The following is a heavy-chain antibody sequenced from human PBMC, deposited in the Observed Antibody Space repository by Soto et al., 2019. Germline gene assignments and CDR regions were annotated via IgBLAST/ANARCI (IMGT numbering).Heavy chain of an antibody. V-gene: IGHV4-59*05. CDR2: IKYGGSS. CDR3: VRRDCGGDCYSWYY. J-gene: IGHJ4*02. D-gene: IGHD2-21*02. CDR1: GGSISSHY. Sequence: SETLSLTCTVSGGSISSHYWSWIRQPPGKGLEWIGSIKYGGSSYYNPSLKSRVTISVDTSKNHFSLKLSSVTAADTAVYYCVRRDCGGDCYSWYYWGQGTLVTVSS.